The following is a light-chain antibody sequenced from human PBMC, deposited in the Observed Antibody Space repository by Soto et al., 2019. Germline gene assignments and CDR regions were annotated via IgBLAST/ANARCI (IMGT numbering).Light chain of an antibody. CDR3: QQRYNWLT. V-gene: IGKV3-11*01. J-gene: IGKJ4*01. CDR1: QTVSTY. CDR2: GAS. Sequence: IVLTQSPATLSLSPGERATLSCRARQTVSTYLSWYQHKPGQAPRLLIYGASNRATGIPARFSGSGSGTDFTLTIISLEPEDSAVYYCQQRYNWLTFGGGTKVEIK.